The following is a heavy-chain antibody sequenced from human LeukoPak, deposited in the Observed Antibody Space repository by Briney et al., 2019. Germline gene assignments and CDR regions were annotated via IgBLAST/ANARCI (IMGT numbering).Heavy chain of an antibody. V-gene: IGHV3-48*03. CDR1: GFTFSSYE. J-gene: IGHJ4*02. Sequence: PGGSLRLSCAASGFTFSSYEMNWVRQAPGKGLEWVSYISSSGSTIYYADSVKGRFTISRDNAKNSVYLQMNSLRAEDKAVYYCARGDGYNLNYFDYWGQGTLVTVSS. CDR3: ARGDGYNLNYFDY. D-gene: IGHD5-24*01. CDR2: ISSSGSTI.